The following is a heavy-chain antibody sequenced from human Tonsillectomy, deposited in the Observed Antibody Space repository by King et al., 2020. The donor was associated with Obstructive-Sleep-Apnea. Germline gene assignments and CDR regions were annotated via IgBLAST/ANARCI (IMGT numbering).Heavy chain of an antibody. D-gene: IGHD2-15*01. CDR1: GDSVSSDSAA. CDR2: TYYRSRWFN. Sequence: VQLQQSGPGLVKPSQTLSLTCAISGDSVSSDSAAWNWIRQSPSRGLEWLGRTYYRSRWFNDYAVSVKSRITINPDTSKSQFSLQLNSVTPEDTAMYYCERDLGGDCSGNNCYCGFDPWGQGTLVTVSS. CDR3: ERDLGGDCSGNNCYCGFDP. V-gene: IGHV6-1*01. J-gene: IGHJ5*02.